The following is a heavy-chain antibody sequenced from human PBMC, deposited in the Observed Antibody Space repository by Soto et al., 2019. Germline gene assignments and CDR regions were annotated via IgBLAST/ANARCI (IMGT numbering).Heavy chain of an antibody. D-gene: IGHD2-15*01. Sequence: GGSLRLSCAASGFTFDDYAMHWVRQAPGKGLEWVSGISWNSGSIGYADSVKGRFTISRDNAKNSLYLQMNSLRAEDTALYYCAKDKRCSGGSCYRNDSWGQGTLVNVS. V-gene: IGHV3-9*01. CDR3: AKDKRCSGGSCYRNDS. CDR1: GFTFDDYA. CDR2: ISWNSGSI. J-gene: IGHJ4*02.